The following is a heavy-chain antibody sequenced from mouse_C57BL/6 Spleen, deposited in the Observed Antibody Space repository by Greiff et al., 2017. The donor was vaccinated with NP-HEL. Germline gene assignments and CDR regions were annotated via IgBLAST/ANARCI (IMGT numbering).Heavy chain of an antibody. CDR1: GFTFSSYA. CDR3: ARDEGSDYYAMDY. J-gene: IGHJ4*01. V-gene: IGHV5-4*01. CDR2: ISDGGSYT. Sequence: DVMLVESGGGLVKPGGSLKLSCAASGFTFSSYAMSWVRQTPEKRLEWVATISDGGSYTYYPDNVKGRITISRDNAKNNLYLQMSHLKSEDTAMYYCARDEGSDYYAMDYWGQGTSVTVSS.